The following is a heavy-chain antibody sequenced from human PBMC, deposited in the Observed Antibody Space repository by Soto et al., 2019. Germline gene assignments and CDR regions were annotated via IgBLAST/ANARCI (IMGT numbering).Heavy chain of an antibody. CDR1: GYTFTSYG. J-gene: IGHJ5*02. Sequence: ASVKVSCKASGYTFTSYGISWVRQAPGQGLEWMGWISAYNGNTNYAQKLQGRVTMTTDTSTSTAYMELRSLRSDDTAVYYCAREPDYYDSSGFNWFDPWGQGTLVTVSS. CDR2: ISAYNGNT. CDR3: AREPDYYDSSGFNWFDP. V-gene: IGHV1-18*04. D-gene: IGHD3-22*01.